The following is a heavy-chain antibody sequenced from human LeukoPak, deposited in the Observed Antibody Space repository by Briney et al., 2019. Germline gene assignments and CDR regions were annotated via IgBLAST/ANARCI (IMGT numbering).Heavy chain of an antibody. V-gene: IGHV1-18*04. CDR1: GYSFTSYG. CDR3: TNLGATVGYSPIDY. D-gene: IGHD1-26*01. J-gene: IGHJ4*02. Sequence: GESLKISCKASGYSFTSYGISWVRQAPGQGLEWMGWISTYDGNTNYAQRVQDRLTMTTDSSTSTAYMELRSLRSDDTAVYYCTNLGATVGYSPIDYWGQGTLVTVSS. CDR2: ISTYDGNT.